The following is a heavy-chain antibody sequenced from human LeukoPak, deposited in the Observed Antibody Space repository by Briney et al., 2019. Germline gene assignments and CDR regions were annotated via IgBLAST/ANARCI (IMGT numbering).Heavy chain of an antibody. J-gene: IGHJ4*02. CDR2: ISGSGDST. D-gene: IGHD4-17*01. CDR1: GFIFWKYS. CDR3: ARDRYGDYSFDY. Sequence: GWLGPSWAAFGFIFWKYSLDLVRQPPGGGLQWVSGISGSGDSTYYADSVKGRFTISRDNSKNMLYLEMNSLRAEDTAEYYCARDRYGDYSFDYWGQGILVTVSS. V-gene: IGHV3-23*01.